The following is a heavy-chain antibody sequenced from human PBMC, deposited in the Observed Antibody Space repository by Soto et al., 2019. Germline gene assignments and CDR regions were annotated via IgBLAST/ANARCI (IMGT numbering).Heavy chain of an antibody. Sequence: QVQLVQSGAEVKKPGASVKVSCKASGYTFSSYGISWVRQAPGQGLEWMGRISAYNGNTNYAQKFQGRVTMTTDTSTSTAYLELRSLRSDDTAVYYCARITIHGLPWDSWGQGTLVTVSS. CDR2: ISAYNGNT. CDR3: ARITIHGLPWDS. J-gene: IGHJ4*02. CDR1: GYTFSSYG. V-gene: IGHV1-18*04. D-gene: IGHD2-21*02.